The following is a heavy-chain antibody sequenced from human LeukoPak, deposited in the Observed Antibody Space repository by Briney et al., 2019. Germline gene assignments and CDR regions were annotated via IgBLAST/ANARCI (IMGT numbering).Heavy chain of an antibody. V-gene: IGHV4-59*08. CDR3: ARHSAMVAGFDY. CDR2: IYYSGST. Sequence: ESGPTLVKPSETLSLTCTVSGGSISSYYWSWIRQPPGKGLEWIGYIYYSGSTNYNPSLKSRVTISVDTSKNQFSLKLSSVTAADTAVYYCARHSAMVAGFDYWGQGTLVTVSS. J-gene: IGHJ4*02. CDR1: GGSISSYY. D-gene: IGHD5-18*01.